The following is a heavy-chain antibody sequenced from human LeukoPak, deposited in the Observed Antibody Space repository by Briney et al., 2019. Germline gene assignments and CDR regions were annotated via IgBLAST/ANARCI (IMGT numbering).Heavy chain of an antibody. J-gene: IGHJ5*02. V-gene: IGHV4-39*07. CDR1: GGSISSSSYY. CDR3: ATVFGGPVSRRFDP. D-gene: IGHD4-23*01. Sequence: SETLSLTCTVPGGSISSSSYYWGWIRQPPGKGLEWIGSIYYSGSTYYNPSLKSRVTISVDTSKNQFSLKLSSVTAADTAVYYCATVFGGPVSRRFDPWGQGTLVTVSS. CDR2: IYYSGST.